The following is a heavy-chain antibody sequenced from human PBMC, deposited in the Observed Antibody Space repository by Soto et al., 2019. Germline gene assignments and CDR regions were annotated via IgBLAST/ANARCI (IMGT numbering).Heavy chain of an antibody. CDR1: GGSISSDANV. CDR2: ISYTGRT. D-gene: IGHD6-6*01. CDR3: ARGSFSSSSSWFDP. J-gene: IGHJ5*02. Sequence: PSETLSLTCTVSGGSISSDANVWSWIRQLPGRGLEWIGYISYTGRTYYTPSLNSRLTISLDTSKNLFSLRLSAVTAADTAVYFCARGSFSSSSSWFDPWGQGTLVTVSS. V-gene: IGHV4-31*03.